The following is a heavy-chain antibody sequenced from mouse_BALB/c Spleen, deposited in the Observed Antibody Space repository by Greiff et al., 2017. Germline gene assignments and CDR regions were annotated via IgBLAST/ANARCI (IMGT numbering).Heavy chain of an antibody. CDR3: ARDYGNSYAMDY. D-gene: IGHD2-1*01. CDR1: GYAFSSYW. J-gene: IGHJ4*01. V-gene: IGHV1-80*01. Sequence: VQLQQSGAELVRPGSSVKISCKASGYAFSSYWMNWVKQRPGQGLEWIGQIYPGDGDTNYNGKFKGKATLTADKSSSTAYMQLSSLTSEDSAVYFCARDYGNSYAMDYWGQGTSVNVSS. CDR2: IYPGDGDT.